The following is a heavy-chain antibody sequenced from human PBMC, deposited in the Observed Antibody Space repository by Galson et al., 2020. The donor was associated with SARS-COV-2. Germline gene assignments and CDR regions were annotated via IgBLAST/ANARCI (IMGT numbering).Heavy chain of an antibody. CDR3: AREYSSGWYRYAFDI. CDR1: EFTFSTYE. J-gene: IGHJ3*02. Sequence: GGSLRPSCTGSEFTFSTYEMNWVRQAPGKGLEWLSYISGSGSTMYYADSVKGRFTMSRDNTKNSLYLQMNTLRAEDTAVYYCAREYSSGWYRYAFDIWGQGTMVTVSS. D-gene: IGHD6-13*01. CDR2: ISGSGSTM. V-gene: IGHV3-48*03.